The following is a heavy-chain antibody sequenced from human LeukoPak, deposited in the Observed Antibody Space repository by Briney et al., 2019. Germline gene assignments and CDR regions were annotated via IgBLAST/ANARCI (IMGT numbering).Heavy chain of an antibody. V-gene: IGHV4-39*07. CDR2: IYYSGIT. CDR1: GGSISSSGYY. J-gene: IGHJ6*03. D-gene: IGHD3-22*01. Sequence: KTSETLSLTCTVSGGSISSSGYYWGWIRQPPGKGLEWIASIYYSGITYYNPSLKSRITISVDTSKNQFSLKLSSVTAADTAVYYCARVYYYDSSGYYYSGMDYYYYMDVWGKGTTVTISS. CDR3: ARVYYYDSSGYYYSGMDYYYYMDV.